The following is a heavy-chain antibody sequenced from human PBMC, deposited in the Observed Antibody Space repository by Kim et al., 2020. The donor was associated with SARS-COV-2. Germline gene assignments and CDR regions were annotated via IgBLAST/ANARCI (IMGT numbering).Heavy chain of an antibody. CDR2: INSDWGTT. D-gene: IGHD1-26*01. J-gene: IGHJ4*02. Sequence: GGSLRLSCAASGFTFSSYWMHWVRQAPGKGLVWVSRINSDWGTTSYADSVKGRFTISRDNAKSTLYLQMNSLRAEDTAVYYCASRRYTGTYYYFGYWGQGSLVTVSS. CDR1: GFTFSSYW. CDR3: ASRRYTGTYYYFGY. V-gene: IGHV3-74*01.